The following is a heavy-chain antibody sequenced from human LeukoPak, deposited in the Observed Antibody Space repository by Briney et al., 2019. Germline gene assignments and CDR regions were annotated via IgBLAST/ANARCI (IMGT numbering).Heavy chain of an antibody. Sequence: PSETLSLTCTVSGGSISTFYCSWIRQPPGKGLEWIAYIDYSGSTAYNPSLNGRVALSLDASKNQFSLKLRSVTAADTAVYYCARLNGGNWGPGILVTVSS. V-gene: IGHV4-59*08. J-gene: IGHJ4*02. D-gene: IGHD4-23*01. CDR1: GGSISTFY. CDR2: IDYSGST. CDR3: ARLNGGN.